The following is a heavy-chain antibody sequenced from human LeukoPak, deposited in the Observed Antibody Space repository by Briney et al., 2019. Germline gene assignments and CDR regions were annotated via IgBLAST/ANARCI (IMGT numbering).Heavy chain of an antibody. CDR3: AREVGGNYYYSDY. Sequence: GRSLRLSCAPSGFTFSRHGMHWVRQAPGKGLEWVAIISNDGSRKYYAHSVEGRFTISRDNSKNTLYLQMDSLRAEDTAVYYCAREVGGNYYYSDYWGQGTLVTVSS. D-gene: IGHD1-7*01. J-gene: IGHJ4*02. V-gene: IGHV3-30*03. CDR2: ISNDGSRK. CDR1: GFTFSRHG.